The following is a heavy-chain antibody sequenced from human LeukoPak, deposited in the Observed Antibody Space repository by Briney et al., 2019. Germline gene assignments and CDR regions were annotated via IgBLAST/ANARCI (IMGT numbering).Heavy chain of an antibody. D-gene: IGHD3-22*01. V-gene: IGHV1-18*01. J-gene: IGHJ4*02. CDR1: GYTFTSYG. Sequence: ASVKVSCKASGYTFTSYGISWVRQAPGQGLEWMGWISAYNGSTNYAQKLQGRVTMTTDTSTSTAYMELRSLRSDDTAVYYCARVTASRYYYDSSPFDYWGQGTLVTVSS. CDR2: ISAYNGST. CDR3: ARVTASRYYYDSSPFDY.